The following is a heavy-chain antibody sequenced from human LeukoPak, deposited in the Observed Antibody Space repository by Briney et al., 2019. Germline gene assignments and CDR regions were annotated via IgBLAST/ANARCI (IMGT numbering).Heavy chain of an antibody. D-gene: IGHD1-26*01. V-gene: IGHV4-30-4*07. CDR3: ARVGQSASGSYTFVS. CDR2: IYYSGST. Sequence: SETLSLTCAVSGGSISSGGYSWSWIRQPPGKGLEWIGYIYYSGSTYYNPSLKSRLTISIDTSKNQFSLELSSVTAADTAVYYCARVGQSASGSYTFVSWGQGTLVTVSS. J-gene: IGHJ4*02. CDR1: GGSISSGGYS.